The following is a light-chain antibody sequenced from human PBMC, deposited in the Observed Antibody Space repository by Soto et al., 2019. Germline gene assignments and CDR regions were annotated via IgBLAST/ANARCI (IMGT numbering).Light chain of an antibody. J-gene: IGKJ1*01. V-gene: IGKV3-20*01. CDR1: QSIYNNY. CDR3: QQYASSPLT. Sequence: EIVLTHSPGTLPLSPGERATLSCRASQSIYNNYLAWYQLKPGQAPSHVIYGAPSRATGIPDRFSASGCGTDFTLTISRLEPEDFAVYYCQQYASSPLTFGQGTKGEIK. CDR2: GAP.